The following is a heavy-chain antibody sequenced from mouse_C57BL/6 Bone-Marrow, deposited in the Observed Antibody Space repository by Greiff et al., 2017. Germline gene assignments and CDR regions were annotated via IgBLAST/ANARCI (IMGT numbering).Heavy chain of an antibody. CDR1: GYTFTNYW. J-gene: IGHJ2*01. CDR3: ARHYDYDEGLDY. D-gene: IGHD2-4*01. CDR2: IYPGGGYT. V-gene: IGHV1-63*01. Sequence: QVQLQQSGAELVRPGTSVKMSCKASGYTFTNYWIGWAKQRPGHGLEWIGDIYPGGGYTNYNEKFKGKATLTADKSSSTAYMQFSSLTSEDSAIYYCARHYDYDEGLDYWGQGTTLTVSS.